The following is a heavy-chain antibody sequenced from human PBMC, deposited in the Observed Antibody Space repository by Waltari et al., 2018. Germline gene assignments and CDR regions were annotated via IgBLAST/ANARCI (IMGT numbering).Heavy chain of an antibody. CDR3: ARDGSYYDILTGYYALHYFDY. CDR1: GYSISSGYY. V-gene: IGHV4-38-2*02. D-gene: IGHD3-9*01. J-gene: IGHJ4*02. Sequence: QVQLQESGPGLVKPSETLSLTCAVSGYSISSGYYWGWIRQPPGKGPEWIGSIYHSGSTYYNPSLKSRVTISVDTSKNQFSLKLSSVTAADTAVYYCARDGSYYDILTGYYALHYFDYWGQGTLVTVSS. CDR2: IYHSGST.